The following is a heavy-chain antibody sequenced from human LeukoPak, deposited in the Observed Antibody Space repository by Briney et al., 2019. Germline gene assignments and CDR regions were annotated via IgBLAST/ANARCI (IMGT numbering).Heavy chain of an antibody. Sequence: GESLKISCKGSGYTFINYWIAWVRQMPGKGLEWMGIIYPGDSDTRYSPSFQGQVTISADKSISTAYLQWSSLKASDSAMYYCAKSVSPGGNYYYMDVWGKGTTVTVSS. V-gene: IGHV5-51*01. CDR3: AKSVSPGGNYYYMDV. CDR2: IYPGDSDT. D-gene: IGHD5/OR15-5a*01. CDR1: GYTFINYW. J-gene: IGHJ6*03.